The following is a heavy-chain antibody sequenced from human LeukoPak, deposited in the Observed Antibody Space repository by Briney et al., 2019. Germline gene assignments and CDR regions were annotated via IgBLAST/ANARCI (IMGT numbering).Heavy chain of an antibody. Sequence: ASVKVSCKASGGTFSSYAISWVRQAPGQGLEWMGGIIPIFGTANYAQKFQGRVTITADKSTSTAYMELRSLRSDDTAVYYCARADDSTDYFLEYYFDYWGQGTLVTVSS. CDR3: ARADDSTDYFLEYYFDY. J-gene: IGHJ4*02. CDR2: IIPIFGTA. V-gene: IGHV1-69*06. D-gene: IGHD3-22*01. CDR1: GGTFSSYA.